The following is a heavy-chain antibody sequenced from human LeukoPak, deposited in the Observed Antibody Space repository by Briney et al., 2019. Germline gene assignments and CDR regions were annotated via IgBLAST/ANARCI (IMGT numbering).Heavy chain of an antibody. CDR3: ARGLSSGWYNPFDY. CDR1: GFTFDDYG. Sequence: GGSLRLSCAASGFTFDDYGMSWVRQAPGKGLEWVSGINWNGGSTGYADSVKGRFTISRDNAKNSLYLQMNSLRAEDTALYYCARGLSSGWYNPFDYWGQGTLVTVSS. D-gene: IGHD6-19*01. CDR2: INWNGGST. V-gene: IGHV3-20*04. J-gene: IGHJ4*02.